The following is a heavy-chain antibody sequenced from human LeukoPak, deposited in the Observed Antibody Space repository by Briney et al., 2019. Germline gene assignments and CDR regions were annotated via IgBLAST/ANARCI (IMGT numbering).Heavy chain of an antibody. V-gene: IGHV3-21*01. CDR2: ISSSSSYI. Sequence: GGSLRLSCAASGFTFSNYNMNWVRQAPGKGLEWVSSISSSSSYITYADSVKGRFTISRDNAKNSLYLQMHSLRAEDAAVYYCARDSQAVGTDFDYWGQGTLVTVSS. CDR1: GFTFSNYN. CDR3: ARDSQAVGTDFDY. J-gene: IGHJ4*02. D-gene: IGHD6-13*01.